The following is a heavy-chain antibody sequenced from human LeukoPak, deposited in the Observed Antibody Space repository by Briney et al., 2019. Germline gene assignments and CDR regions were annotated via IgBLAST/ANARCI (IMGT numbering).Heavy chain of an antibody. CDR1: GFTFSSYG. J-gene: IGHJ4*02. Sequence: PGGSLRLSCAASGFTFSSYGMSWVRQAPGKGLEWVSSISNSSGSTYYAVSVQYPLTISRDNSNNTLYLQMTSLRADDTAVYYGAKEGFDSWGQGNLVTVSS. CDR3: AKEGFDS. CDR2: ISNSSGST. V-gene: IGHV3-23*01.